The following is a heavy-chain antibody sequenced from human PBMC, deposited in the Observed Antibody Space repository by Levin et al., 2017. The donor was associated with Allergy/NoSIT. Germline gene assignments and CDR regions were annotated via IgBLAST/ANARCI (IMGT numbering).Heavy chain of an antibody. J-gene: IGHJ4*02. Sequence: PSETLSLTCTVSGGSITSGEYYWSWIRQPPGTGLEWVGYIYYSGDTYYNPSLKSRLRISVATSGSQFSLRLRSVTAADTAVYYCARERDYGDSHEIDYWGQGTLVTVSS. V-gene: IGHV4-31*03. D-gene: IGHD4-17*01. CDR1: GGSITSGEYY. CDR3: ARERDYGDSHEIDY. CDR2: IYYSGDT.